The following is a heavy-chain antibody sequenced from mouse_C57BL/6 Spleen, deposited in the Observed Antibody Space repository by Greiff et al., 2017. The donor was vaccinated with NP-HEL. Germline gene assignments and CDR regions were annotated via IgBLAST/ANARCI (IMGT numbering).Heavy chain of an antibody. CDR3: ARWAYYDYLSYWYFDV. CDR2: INPSNGGT. Sequence: QVQLKQPGTELVKPGASVKLSCKASGYTFTSYWMHWVKQRPGQGLEWIGNINPSNGGTNYNEKFKSKATLTVDKSSSTAYMQLSSLTSEDSAVYYCARWAYYDYLSYWYFDVWGTGTTVTVSS. CDR1: GYTFTSYW. D-gene: IGHD2-4*01. J-gene: IGHJ1*03. V-gene: IGHV1-53*01.